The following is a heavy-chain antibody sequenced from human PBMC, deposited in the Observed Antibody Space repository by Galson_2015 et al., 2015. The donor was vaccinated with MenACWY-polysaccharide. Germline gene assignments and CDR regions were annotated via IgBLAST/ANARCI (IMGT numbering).Heavy chain of an antibody. V-gene: IGHV3-23*01. CDR2: ISGSGGSS. D-gene: IGHD3-22*01. J-gene: IGHJ6*02. CDR1: GFTFSSYA. CDR3: AKDLYYGDYYYYGMDV. Sequence: SLRLSCAASGFTFSSYAMSWVRQAPGKGLEWVSIISGSGGSSYYADSVKGRFTVSRGNSKNTLYLQMNSLRAEDTAVYYCAKDLYYGDYYYYGMDVWGQGTTVTVSS.